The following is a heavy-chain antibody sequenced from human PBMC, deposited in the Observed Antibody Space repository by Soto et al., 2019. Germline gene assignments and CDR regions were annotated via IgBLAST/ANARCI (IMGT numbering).Heavy chain of an antibody. CDR3: AKDQIQLWPYGMDV. CDR2: ISGSGGST. J-gene: IGHJ6*02. D-gene: IGHD5-18*01. V-gene: IGHV3-23*01. CDR1: GFTFSSYA. Sequence: HPGGSLRLSCAASGFTFSSYAMSWVRQAPGKGLEWVSAISGSGGSTYYADSVKGRFTISRDNSKNTVYLQMNSLRAEDTAVYYCAKDQIQLWPYGMDVWGQGTTVTVSS.